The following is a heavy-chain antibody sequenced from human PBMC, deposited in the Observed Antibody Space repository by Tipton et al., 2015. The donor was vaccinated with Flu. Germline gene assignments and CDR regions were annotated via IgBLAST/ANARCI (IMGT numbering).Heavy chain of an antibody. J-gene: IGHJ4*02. Sequence: SLRLSCAASGFTVNSNYMSWVRQAPGKGLEWVSVIYSDGRAYYVDSVKGRFTVSRDDSKNMLSLQMDSLRAEDTAVYYCARDSDYGSGSYWIDYWGQGTLVIVSS. CDR1: GFTVNSNY. V-gene: IGHV3-53*01. CDR3: ARDSDYGSGSYWIDY. D-gene: IGHD3-10*01. CDR2: IYSDGRA.